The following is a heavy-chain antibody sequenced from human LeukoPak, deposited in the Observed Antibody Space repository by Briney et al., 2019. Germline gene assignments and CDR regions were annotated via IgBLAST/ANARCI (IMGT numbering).Heavy chain of an antibody. CDR2: ITSDGSST. V-gene: IGHV3-74*01. Sequence: QAGGSLRLSCAASGFTFSSYGMHWVRQAPGKGLVWVSRITSDGSSTIYADSVKGRFTSSRDNAKNTLYLQMNSLRVEDTAVYYCARDINWALGNPWGQGTLVIVSS. CDR3: ARDINWALGNP. D-gene: IGHD1-1*01. J-gene: IGHJ5*02. CDR1: GFTFSSYG.